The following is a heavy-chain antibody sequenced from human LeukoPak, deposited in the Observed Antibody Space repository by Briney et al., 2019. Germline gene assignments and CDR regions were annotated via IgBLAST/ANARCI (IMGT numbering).Heavy chain of an antibody. V-gene: IGHV4-4*07. CDR3: ARSGSYNYYYGMDV. Sequence: SETLSLTCTVSGGSISSYYWSWIRQPAGKGLEWIGRIYTSGSTNYNPSLESRVTMSVDTSKNQFSLKLSSVTAADTAVYYCARSGSYNYYYGMDVWGQGTTVTVSS. J-gene: IGHJ6*02. CDR2: IYTSGST. CDR1: GGSISSYY. D-gene: IGHD1-26*01.